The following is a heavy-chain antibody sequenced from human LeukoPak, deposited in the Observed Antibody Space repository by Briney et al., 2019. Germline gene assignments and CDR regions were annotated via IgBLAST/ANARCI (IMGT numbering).Heavy chain of an antibody. D-gene: IGHD6-19*01. Sequence: ASVKVSCKASGYTFTSYYMHWVRQAPGQGLEWMGIINPSGGSTSYAQKFQGRVTMTRDTSTSTVYMELSSPRSEDTAVYYCARDVPYSSGWSYYYYYGMDVWGQGTTVTVSS. CDR3: ARDVPYSSGWSYYYYYGMDV. V-gene: IGHV1-46*01. J-gene: IGHJ6*02. CDR1: GYTFTSYY. CDR2: INPSGGST.